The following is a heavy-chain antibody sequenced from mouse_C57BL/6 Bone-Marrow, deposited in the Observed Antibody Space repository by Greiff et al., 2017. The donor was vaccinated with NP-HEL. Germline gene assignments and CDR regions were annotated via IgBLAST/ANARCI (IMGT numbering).Heavy chain of an antibody. CDR3: TRVNYYGSSYVDY. Sequence: VQRVESGAELVRPGASVTLSCKASGYTFTDYEMHWVKQTPVHGLEWIGAIDPETGGTAYNQKFKGKAILTADKSSSTAYMELRSLTSEDSAVYYCTRVNYYGSSYVDYWGQGTTLTVSS. CDR1: GYTFTDYE. CDR2: IDPETGGT. J-gene: IGHJ2*01. V-gene: IGHV1-15*01. D-gene: IGHD1-1*01.